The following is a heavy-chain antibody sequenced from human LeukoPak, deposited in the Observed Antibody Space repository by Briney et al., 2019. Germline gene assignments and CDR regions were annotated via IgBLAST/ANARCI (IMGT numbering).Heavy chain of an antibody. D-gene: IGHD4-11*01. J-gene: IGHJ5*02. CDR1: GFTFISYW. Sequence: GWSLSLSCVASGFTFISYWMHWVRQAPWKGLVWVSRINTDGRSTSYADSVKGRFTISSDNDKNTLSLQLNSQSAEDTAVYYCARDTVTNSWFDPWGQGTLVTVSS. CDR3: ARDTVTNSWFDP. CDR2: INTDGRST. V-gene: IGHV3-74*01.